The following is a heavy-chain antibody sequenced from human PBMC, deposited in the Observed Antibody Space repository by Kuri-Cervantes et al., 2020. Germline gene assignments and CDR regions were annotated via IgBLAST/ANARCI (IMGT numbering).Heavy chain of an antibody. V-gene: IGHV3-30*18. CDR1: GFTFDDYA. Sequence: GGSLRLSCAASGFTFDDYAMHWVRQAPGKGLEWVAVISYDGSNKYYADSVKGRFTISRDNSKNMLYLQMNSLRAEDTAVYYCAKEGEDYGYYWGQGTLVTVSS. CDR2: ISYDGSNK. J-gene: IGHJ4*02. D-gene: IGHD4-17*01. CDR3: AKEGEDYGYY.